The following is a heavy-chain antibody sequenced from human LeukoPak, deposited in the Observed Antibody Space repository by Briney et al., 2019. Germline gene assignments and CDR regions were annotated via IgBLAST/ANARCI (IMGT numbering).Heavy chain of an antibody. CDR1: GGSFSGYY. CDR2: INHSGST. V-gene: IGHV4-34*01. CDR3: ARVGYYGS. Sequence: SETLSLTCAVYGGSFSGYYWSWIRQPPGKGLEWIGEINHSGSTNYNPPLKSRVTISVDTSKNQFSLKLSSVTAADTAVYYCARVGYYGSWGQGTLVTVSS. D-gene: IGHD3-10*01. J-gene: IGHJ4*02.